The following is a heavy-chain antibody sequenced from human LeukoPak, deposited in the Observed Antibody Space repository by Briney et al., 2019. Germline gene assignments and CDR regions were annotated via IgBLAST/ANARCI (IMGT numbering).Heavy chain of an antibody. Sequence: AGGSLRLSCAASGFTFSGYIMNWVRQAPGKALEWVSFIGTSGNTIYYADSVKGRFTVSRDNAKNSLYLQMNSLRAEDTAVYYCARDQWLDYWGRGTLVIVSS. CDR3: ARDQWLDY. J-gene: IGHJ4*02. CDR1: GFTFSGYI. D-gene: IGHD6-19*01. CDR2: IGTSGNTI. V-gene: IGHV3-48*01.